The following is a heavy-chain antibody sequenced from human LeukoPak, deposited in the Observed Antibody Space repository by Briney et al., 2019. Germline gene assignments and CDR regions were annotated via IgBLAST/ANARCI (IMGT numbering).Heavy chain of an antibody. CDR2: ISSSSSYT. Sequence: GGSLRLSCAASGFTFSDYYMSWIRQAPGKGVEWVSYISSSSSYTNYADSVKGRFTISRDNAKNSLYLQMNSPRAEDTAVYYCAPGTYSYGYLFDYWGQGTLVTVSS. J-gene: IGHJ4*02. CDR1: GFTFSDYY. V-gene: IGHV3-11*06. CDR3: APGTYSYGYLFDY. D-gene: IGHD5-18*01.